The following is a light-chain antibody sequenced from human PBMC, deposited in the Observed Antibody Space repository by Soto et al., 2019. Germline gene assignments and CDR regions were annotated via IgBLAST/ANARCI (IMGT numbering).Light chain of an antibody. CDR2: GAS. Sequence: DVQMTQSPSSLSASVGDSVTITCRASQDINSDLAWYQQRPEEAPKSLIFGASNLLDGVPSKFSGSGSGSKFTHTISSLQPEDSATYFCQQSKSHPPTFGRGNKVEI. J-gene: IGKJ2*01. V-gene: IGKV1-16*02. CDR1: QDINSD. CDR3: QQSKSHPPT.